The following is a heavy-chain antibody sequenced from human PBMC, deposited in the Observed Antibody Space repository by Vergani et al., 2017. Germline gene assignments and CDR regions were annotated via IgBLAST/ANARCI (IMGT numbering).Heavy chain of an antibody. J-gene: IGHJ6*02. CDR2: ISSSSSTI. CDR1: GFTFSSYS. V-gene: IGHV3-48*01. CDR3: AKNPGISTTRHYYAMDV. D-gene: IGHD1-1*01. Sequence: EVHLVESGGGLVQPGGSLRLSCAASGFTFSSYSMNWVRQAPGKGLEWVSYISSSSSTIYYADSVKGRFTISRDNAKNSLTLDMTTLRVEDTAVYYCAKNPGISTTRHYYAMDVWGQGTTVTVSS.